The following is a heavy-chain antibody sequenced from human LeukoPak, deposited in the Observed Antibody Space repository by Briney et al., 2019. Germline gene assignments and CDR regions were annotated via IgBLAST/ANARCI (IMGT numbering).Heavy chain of an antibody. J-gene: IGHJ4*02. V-gene: IGHV3-20*04. D-gene: IGHD3-22*01. CDR1: GFTFDDYG. CDR3: ARGPLQTIPTSKIVVYYYPFDY. Sequence: GGSLRLSCAASGFTFDDYGMSWVRQAPGKGLEWVSGINWNGGSTGYADSVKGRFTISRDNAKNSLYLQMNSLRAEDTALYYCARGPLQTIPTSKIVVYYYPFDYWGQGTRVTVSS. CDR2: INWNGGST.